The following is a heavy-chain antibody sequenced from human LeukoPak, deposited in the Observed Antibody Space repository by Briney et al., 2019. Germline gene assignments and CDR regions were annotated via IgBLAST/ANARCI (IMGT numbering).Heavy chain of an antibody. Sequence: GGSLRLSCAASGFTFSSYAMSWVRQAPGKGLEWVSAISGSGGSTYYADSVKGRFTISRGNSKNTLYLQMNSLRAEDTAVYYCAKDWDSSGWYNPTVDYWGQGTLVTVSS. J-gene: IGHJ4*02. D-gene: IGHD6-19*01. CDR2: ISGSGGST. V-gene: IGHV3-23*01. CDR1: GFTFSSYA. CDR3: AKDWDSSGWYNPTVDY.